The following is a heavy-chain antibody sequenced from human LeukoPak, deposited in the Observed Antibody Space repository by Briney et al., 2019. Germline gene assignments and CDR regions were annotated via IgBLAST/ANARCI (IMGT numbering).Heavy chain of an antibody. CDR2: ITSTSSYR. V-gene: IGHV3-21*01. Sequence: PGGSLRLSCAASRFTFSSYSMNWVRQAPGKGLDWVSSITSTSSYRYYADSVKGRFTISRDNAKKSLYLQMNSLRAEDTAVYYCARAGDYDYWGQGTLVTVSS. J-gene: IGHJ4*02. CDR1: RFTFSSYS. CDR3: ARAGDYDY. D-gene: IGHD4-17*01.